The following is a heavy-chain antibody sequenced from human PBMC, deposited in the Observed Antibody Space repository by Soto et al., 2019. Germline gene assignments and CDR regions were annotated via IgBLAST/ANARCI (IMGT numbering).Heavy chain of an antibody. Sequence: GGSLRLSCAASGFTFSSYWMHWVRQAPGKGLVWVSRINSDGSSTSYADSVKGRFTISRDNAKNTLYLQMNSLRAEDTAVYYCASHYDFWSVYLNYYYYYYYMDFWGKGIMVSVSS. CDR3: ASHYDFWSVYLNYYYYYYYMDF. V-gene: IGHV3-74*01. D-gene: IGHD3-3*01. CDR2: INSDGSST. J-gene: IGHJ6*03. CDR1: GFTFSSYW.